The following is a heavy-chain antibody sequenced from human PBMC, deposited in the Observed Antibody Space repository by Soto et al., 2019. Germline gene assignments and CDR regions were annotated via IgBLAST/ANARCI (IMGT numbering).Heavy chain of an antibody. Sequence: GGSLRLSCAASGFTFSSYSMNWVRQAPGKGLEWVSSISSSSSYIYYADSVKGRFTISRDNAKNSLYLQVKSLRAEDTAVYYCAREGIAAALDYWGQGTLVTVSS. V-gene: IGHV3-21*01. D-gene: IGHD6-13*01. CDR2: ISSSSSYI. J-gene: IGHJ4*02. CDR3: AREGIAAALDY. CDR1: GFTFSSYS.